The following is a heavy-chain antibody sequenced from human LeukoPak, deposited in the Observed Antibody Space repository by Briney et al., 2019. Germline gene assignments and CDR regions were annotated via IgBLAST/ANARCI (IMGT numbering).Heavy chain of an antibody. J-gene: IGHJ5*02. CDR2: IDSSGNII. CDR3: ASGWFDA. V-gene: IGHV3-48*04. CDR1: GFPFSTHS. Sequence: PGGSLRLSCAASGFPFSTHSLNWVRQAPGKGLEWLSYIDSSGNIIYYADSVKGRLTISRDNAKNSLYLQLNSLRAEDTAIYYCASGWFDAWGQGSLVTVSS.